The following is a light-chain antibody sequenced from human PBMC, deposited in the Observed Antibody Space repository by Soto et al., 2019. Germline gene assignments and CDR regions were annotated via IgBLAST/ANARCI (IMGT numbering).Light chain of an antibody. Sequence: SYELTQPPSVSVAPGKTARITCGGNNIVTKSVHWYQQKPGQAPVLVIYYDNDRPSGIPERFSGSNSGNTATLTISRVEAGDEADYYCQVWDSSSDHVIFGGGTKLTVL. J-gene: IGLJ2*01. CDR2: YDN. V-gene: IGLV3-21*04. CDR1: NIVTKS. CDR3: QVWDSSSDHVI.